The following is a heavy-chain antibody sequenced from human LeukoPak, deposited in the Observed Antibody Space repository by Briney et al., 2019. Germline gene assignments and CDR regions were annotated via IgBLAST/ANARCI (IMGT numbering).Heavy chain of an antibody. Sequence: GRSLRLSCAASGFTFSSYGMHWVSQAPGKWMEWVAAIWDDGRNKYYADSVKGRFTISRDNSKNTLYLQMNSLRGEDTAVYYCVREYSSGWYGGYWGQGTLVTVS. D-gene: IGHD6-19*01. CDR2: IWDDGRNK. CDR3: VREYSSGWYGGY. V-gene: IGHV3-33*01. J-gene: IGHJ4*02. CDR1: GFTFSSYG.